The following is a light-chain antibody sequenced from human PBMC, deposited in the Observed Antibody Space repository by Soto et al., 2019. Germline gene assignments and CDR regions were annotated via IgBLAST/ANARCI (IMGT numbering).Light chain of an antibody. CDR1: QGVSSH. CDR3: QQYDKT. J-gene: IGKJ1*01. Sequence: IQLTQFPSSLPASVGDRVTITCRASQGVSSHLAWHQQKPGKAPKLLIYDASNLETGVPSRFSGSGSGTDFTFTISSLQPEDIATYYCQQYDKTFGQGTKVDIK. V-gene: IGKV1-33*01. CDR2: DAS.